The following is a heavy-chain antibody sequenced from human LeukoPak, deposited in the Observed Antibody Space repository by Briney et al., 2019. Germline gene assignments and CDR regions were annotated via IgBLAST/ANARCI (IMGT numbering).Heavy chain of an antibody. D-gene: IGHD4-23*01. Sequence: PSQTLSLTRTVSVGPMSNYSWSSIWQTPGRGPEWIAYIFYRVSTNSTPTLKTRVTISVDTSKNQFSLKLSSVTAADTAVYYCARVRAYGGNTPRSFDIWGQGTMVTASS. J-gene: IGHJ3*02. V-gene: IGHV4-59*01. CDR1: VGPMSNYS. CDR3: ARVRAYGGNTPRSFDI. CDR2: IFYRVST.